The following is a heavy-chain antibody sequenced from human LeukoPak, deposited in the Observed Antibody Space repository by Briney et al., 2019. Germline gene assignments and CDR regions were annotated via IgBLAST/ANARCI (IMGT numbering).Heavy chain of an antibody. CDR2: VTSRSAT. Sequence: GGSLSLSSVASGFIFSSHGMSWVRQAPGKGLEWVSTVTSRSATHYTDSVKGRFITSRDSSKNTLFLQMNSLRAEDTALYYCTTTRPYGTTWAGAFEDWGQGTPVTVSS. CDR3: TTTRPYGTTWAGAFED. CDR1: GFIFSSHG. V-gene: IGHV3-23*01. J-gene: IGHJ4*02. D-gene: IGHD6-19*01.